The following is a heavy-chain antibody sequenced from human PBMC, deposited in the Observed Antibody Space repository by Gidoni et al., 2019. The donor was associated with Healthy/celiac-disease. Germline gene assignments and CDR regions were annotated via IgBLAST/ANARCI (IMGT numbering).Heavy chain of an antibody. CDR2: ISGSGGST. J-gene: IGHJ3*02. V-gene: IGHV3-23*01. Sequence: EVQLLESGGGLVQPGGSLRLSCAASGFTFSSYAMSWVRQAPGKGLEWVSAISGSGGSTYYADSVKGRFTISRDNSKNTLYLQMNSLRAEDTAVYYCAKDQNTRPSDSSGYYYLDAFDIWGQGTMVTVSS. D-gene: IGHD3-22*01. CDR3: AKDQNTRPSDSSGYYYLDAFDI. CDR1: GFTFSSYA.